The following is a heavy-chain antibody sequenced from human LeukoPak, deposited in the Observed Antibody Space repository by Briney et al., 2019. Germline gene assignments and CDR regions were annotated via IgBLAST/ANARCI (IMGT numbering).Heavy chain of an antibody. V-gene: IGHV3-66*03. D-gene: IGHD3-10*01. CDR2: IYSDNT. J-gene: IGHJ4*02. CDR3: AKDPRRGWFGQFGLDY. Sequence: GGSLRLSCAASGFTFTTYWMSWVRQAPGKGLEWVSFIYSDNTHYSDSVKGRFTISRDNSKNTVYLQMNSLRAEDTAVYYCAKDPRRGWFGQFGLDYWGQGTLVTVSS. CDR1: GFTFTTYW.